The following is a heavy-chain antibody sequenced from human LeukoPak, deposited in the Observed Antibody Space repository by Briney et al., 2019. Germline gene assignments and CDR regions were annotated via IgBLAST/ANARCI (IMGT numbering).Heavy chain of an antibody. Sequence: PSETLSLTCTVSGGSISSYYWSRIRQPPGKGLEWIGYIYYSGSTNYNPSLKSRVTISVDTSKNQFSLKLSSVTAADTAVYYCAREHARTYYYGMDVWGQGTTVTVSS. CDR2: IYYSGST. J-gene: IGHJ6*02. V-gene: IGHV4-59*01. CDR1: GGSISSYY. CDR3: AREHARTYYYGMDV.